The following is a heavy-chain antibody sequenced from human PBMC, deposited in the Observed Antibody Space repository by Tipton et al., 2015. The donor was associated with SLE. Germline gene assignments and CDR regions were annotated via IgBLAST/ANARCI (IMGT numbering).Heavy chain of an antibody. Sequence: TLSLTCTVSGGSISSYYWNWIRQPAGKGLEWIGRIYRSGGTNYNPSLKSRFTMSLDTSKNQFSLKLNSVTAADTAAYYCARHELVATKADYWGQGTLVTVSS. CDR2: IYRSGGT. J-gene: IGHJ4*02. CDR3: ARHELVATKADY. V-gene: IGHV4-4*07. CDR1: GGSISSYY. D-gene: IGHD5-12*01.